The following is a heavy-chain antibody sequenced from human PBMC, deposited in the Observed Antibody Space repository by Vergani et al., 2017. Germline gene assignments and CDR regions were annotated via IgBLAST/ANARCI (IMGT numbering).Heavy chain of an antibody. V-gene: IGHV1-69*11. Sequence: QVQLVQSGAEVKKPGSSVKVSCKASGDSLSNYVISWVRQAPGQGLEWMGRIIPALGTPNFARKFQGRVTITADDSTSTVYMEMSSLRSDDAAVYYCARGRGDNWYFDLWGRGTLVTVSS. CDR3: ARGRGDNWYFDL. J-gene: IGHJ2*01. CDR1: GDSLSNYV. CDR2: IIPALGTP. D-gene: IGHD3-10*01.